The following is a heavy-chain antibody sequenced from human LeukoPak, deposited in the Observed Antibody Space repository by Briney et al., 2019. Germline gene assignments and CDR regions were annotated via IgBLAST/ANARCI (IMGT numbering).Heavy chain of an antibody. CDR3: AELGITMIGGV. CDR2: ISSSGSTI. D-gene: IGHD3-10*02. CDR1: GLTFSSYE. V-gene: IGHV3-48*03. J-gene: IGHJ6*04. Sequence: GGALRLSCAASGLTFSSYEMNWVRQAPGKGLEWVSYISSSGSTIYYADSVKGRFTISRDNAKNSLYLQMNSLRAEDTAVYYCAELGITMIGGVWGKGTTVTISS.